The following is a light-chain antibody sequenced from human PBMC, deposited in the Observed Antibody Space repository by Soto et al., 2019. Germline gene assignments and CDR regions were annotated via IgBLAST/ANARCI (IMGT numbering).Light chain of an antibody. Sequence: QSALTQPASVSGSPGQSITISCTGTSSDVGGYNYVSWYQQQPDKAPKLMIYVVSNRPSGVSNRFSGSKSVNTASLTISGLQAEDEADYYCSSYTSSDTPYVFGTGTKLIVL. CDR1: SSDVGGYNY. V-gene: IGLV2-14*01. J-gene: IGLJ1*01. CDR3: SSYTSSDTPYV. CDR2: VVS.